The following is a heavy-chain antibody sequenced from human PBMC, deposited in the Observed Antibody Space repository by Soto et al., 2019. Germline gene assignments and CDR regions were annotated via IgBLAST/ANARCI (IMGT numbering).Heavy chain of an antibody. CDR1: GFTFSSYA. CDR2: ISYDGSNK. D-gene: IGHD1-20*01. V-gene: IGHV3-30-3*01. J-gene: IGHJ4*02. Sequence: QSGGSLRLSCAASGFTFSSYAMHWVRQAPGKGLEWVAVISYDGSNKYYADSVKGRFTISRDNSKNTLYLQMNSLRAEDTAVYYCASYNWNDDYFDYWGQGTLVTVSS. CDR3: ASYNWNDDYFDY.